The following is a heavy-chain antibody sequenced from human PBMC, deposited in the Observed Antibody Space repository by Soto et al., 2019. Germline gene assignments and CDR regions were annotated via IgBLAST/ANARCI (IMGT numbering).Heavy chain of an antibody. Sequence: QVQLVESGGGVVQPGRSLRLSCAASGFTFSSYGMHWVRQAPGKGLEWVAVIWYDGSNKYYADSVKGRFTISRDNAKNSLYLQMNSLRAEDTAVYYCARVGGGYQLLHAFDIWGQGTMVTVSS. D-gene: IGHD2-2*01. CDR3: ARVGGGYQLLHAFDI. CDR1: GFTFSSYG. J-gene: IGHJ3*02. CDR2: IWYDGSNK. V-gene: IGHV3-33*01.